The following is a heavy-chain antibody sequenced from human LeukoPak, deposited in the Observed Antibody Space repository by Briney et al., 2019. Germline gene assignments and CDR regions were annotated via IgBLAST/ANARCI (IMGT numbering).Heavy chain of an antibody. V-gene: IGHV4-39*01. CDR2: IYYSGST. CDR3: TTGRFGELLIDY. Sequence: PSETLSLTCTVSGGSISSSSYYWGWIRQPPGKGLEWIGSIYYSGSTYYNPSLKSRVTISVDTSKNQFSLKLSSVTAADTAVYYCTTGRFGELLIDYRGQGTLVTVSS. D-gene: IGHD3-10*01. CDR1: GGSISSSSYY. J-gene: IGHJ4*02.